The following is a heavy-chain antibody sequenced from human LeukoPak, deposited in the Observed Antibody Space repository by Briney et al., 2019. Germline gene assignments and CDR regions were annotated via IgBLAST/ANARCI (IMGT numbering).Heavy chain of an antibody. Sequence: ASVKVSCKASGYTFASYDINWVRQATGQGLEWMGWMNPNSDLTGYAQKFQGRLTMTRNTSISTAYTELTSLTSEDTAVYYCARERYYTSGSVHNRIDYWGQGTLVTVSS. CDR2: MNPNSDLT. V-gene: IGHV1-8*01. J-gene: IGHJ4*02. CDR3: ARERYYTSGSVHNRIDY. CDR1: GYTFASYD. D-gene: IGHD3-10*01.